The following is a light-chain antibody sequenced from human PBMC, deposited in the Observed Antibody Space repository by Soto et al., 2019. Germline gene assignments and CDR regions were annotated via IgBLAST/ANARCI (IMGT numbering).Light chain of an antibody. Sequence: QSVLTQPASVSGSPGQSITISCTGTSSDVGGYNYVSWYQQHPDKAPKLIIYEVSNRPAGVSNRFAGSKSGNTASLTISGLQAEDEADDYCSSYSSSSFVGFGRRTQLTV. V-gene: IGLV2-14*01. CDR3: SSYSSSSFVG. CDR2: EVS. CDR1: SSDVGGYNY. J-gene: IGLJ2*01.